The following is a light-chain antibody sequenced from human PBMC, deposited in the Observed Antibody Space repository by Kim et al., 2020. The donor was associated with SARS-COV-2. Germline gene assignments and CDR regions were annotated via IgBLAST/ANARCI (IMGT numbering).Light chain of an antibody. CDR1: SSDLGNYDY. CDR3: SSHTSTNTLVV. CDR2: AVS. Sequence: QSITISCTGISSDLGNYDYVSWYQQHPGKAPKLIIYAVSNRPSGVSNRCSGSKSGNTASLTISGLQAEDEADYYCSSHTSTNTLVVFGGGTQLTVL. V-gene: IGLV2-14*03. J-gene: IGLJ3*02.